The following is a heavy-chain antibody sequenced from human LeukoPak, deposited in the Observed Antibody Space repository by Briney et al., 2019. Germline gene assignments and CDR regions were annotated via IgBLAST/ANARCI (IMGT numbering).Heavy chain of an antibody. CDR1: GGSISSGDYY. CDR3: ARDRLNYYGSGGAFDI. J-gene: IGHJ3*02. CDR2: IYYSGST. D-gene: IGHD3-10*01. Sequence: PSETLSLTCTVSGGSISSGDYYWSWIRQPPGKGLEWIGYIYYSGSTYYNPSLKSRVTISVDTSKNQFSLKLSSVTAADTAVYYCARDRLNYYGSGGAFDIWGQGTMVTVSS. V-gene: IGHV4-30-4*01.